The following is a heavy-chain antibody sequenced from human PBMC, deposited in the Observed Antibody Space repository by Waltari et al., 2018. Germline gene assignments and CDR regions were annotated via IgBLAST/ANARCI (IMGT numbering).Heavy chain of an antibody. Sequence: QLQLQESGPGLVKPSETLSLTCTVSGGSISSSSYYWGWIRQPPGKGLEWIGSIDYSGGTDDNPTLKSGVTMSVDTSKNQFSLKLSSVTAADTAVYYCARHPRYCSGGSCFPHTYYYYYMDVWGKGTTVTVSS. D-gene: IGHD2-15*01. CDR2: IDYSGGT. CDR3: ARHPRYCSGGSCFPHTYYYYYMDV. J-gene: IGHJ6*03. CDR1: GGSISSSSYY. V-gene: IGHV4-39*01.